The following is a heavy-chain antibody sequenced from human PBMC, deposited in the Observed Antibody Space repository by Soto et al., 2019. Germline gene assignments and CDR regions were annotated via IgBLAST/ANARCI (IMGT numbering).Heavy chain of an antibody. D-gene: IGHD3-10*01. J-gene: IGHJ5*02. Sequence: EVQLVESGGGLVQPGGSLRLSCAASGFIFDSFALSWVRQAPGKGLEWVSGIGGSGGRTYYADSVKGRFTISRDNSKNTLYLQMSSLGAEDTAIYYCAKDRAFWFGEGGWFDPWGQGTLVTVSS. CDR3: AKDRAFWFGEGGWFDP. V-gene: IGHV3-23*04. CDR1: GFIFDSFA. CDR2: IGGSGGRT.